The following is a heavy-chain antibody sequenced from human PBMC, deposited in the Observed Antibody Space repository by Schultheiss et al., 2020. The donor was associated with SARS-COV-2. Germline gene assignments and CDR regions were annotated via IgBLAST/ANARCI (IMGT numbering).Heavy chain of an antibody. J-gene: IGHJ4*02. CDR1: GGSISSYY. V-gene: IGHV4-4*07. Sequence: SETLSLTCTVSGGSISSYYWSWIRQPAGKGLEWIGRIYTSGSTYYNLSLKSRVTISVDTSKNQFSLKLSSVTAADTAVYYCAKDLHVPRAPYSSLRAGYWGQGTLVTVSS. CDR3: AKDLHVPRAPYSSLRAGY. CDR2: IYTSGST. D-gene: IGHD6-6*01.